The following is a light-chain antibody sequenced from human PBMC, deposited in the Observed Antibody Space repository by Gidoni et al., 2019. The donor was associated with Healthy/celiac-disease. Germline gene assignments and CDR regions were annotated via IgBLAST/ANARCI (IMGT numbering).Light chain of an antibody. CDR2: EVS. V-gene: IGLV2-14*01. CDR3: SSYTSSSFVV. Sequence: SALTQPASVSGSPGPSITISCTGTSSDVGGYNYVSWYQQHPGKAPKLMIYEVSNRPSGVSNRFSGSKSGNTDSLTISGLQAEDEADYYCSSYTSSSFVVFGGGTKLTVL. J-gene: IGLJ2*01. CDR1: SSDVGGYNY.